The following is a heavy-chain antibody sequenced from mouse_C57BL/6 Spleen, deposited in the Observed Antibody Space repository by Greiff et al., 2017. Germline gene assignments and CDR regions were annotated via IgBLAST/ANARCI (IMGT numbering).Heavy chain of an antibody. J-gene: IGHJ4*01. CDR3: ARGYYGNRNAMDY. D-gene: IGHD1-1*01. CDR2: ISSGSSTI. Sequence: DVMLVESGGGLVKPGGSLKLSCAASGFTFSDYGMHWVRQAPEKGLEWVAYISSGSSTIYYADTVKGRFTISRDNAKNTLFLQMTSLRSEDTAMYYCARGYYGNRNAMDYWGQGTSVTVSA. V-gene: IGHV5-17*01. CDR1: GFTFSDYG.